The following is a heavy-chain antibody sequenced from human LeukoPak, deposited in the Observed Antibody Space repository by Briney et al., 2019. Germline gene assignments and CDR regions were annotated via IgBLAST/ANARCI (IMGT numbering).Heavy chain of an antibody. J-gene: IGHJ3*02. CDR2: ISSSSSYT. CDR3: AKARLRNDAFDI. D-gene: IGHD4-17*01. V-gene: IGHV3-11*03. CDR1: GFTFSNYA. Sequence: PGGSLRLSCAASGFTFSNYAMSWVRQAPGKGLEWVSYISSSSSYTNYADSVKGRFTISRDNAKNSLYLQMNSLRAEDTAVYYCAKARLRNDAFDIWGQGTRVTVSS.